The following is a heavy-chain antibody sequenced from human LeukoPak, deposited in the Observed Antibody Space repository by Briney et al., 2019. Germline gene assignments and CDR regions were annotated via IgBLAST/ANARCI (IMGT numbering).Heavy chain of an antibody. V-gene: IGHV4-39*01. CDR1: GGSISSSSYY. CDR3: ARHGDNSGYYYYLDY. CDR2: IYYSGST. D-gene: IGHD3-22*01. J-gene: IGHJ4*02. Sequence: SETLSLTCTVSGGSISSSSYYWGWIRQPPGKGLEWIGSIYYSGSTYYNPSLKSRVTISVDTSKNQFSLKLSSVTAADTAVFYCARHGDNSGYYYYLDYWGQGTLVTVSS.